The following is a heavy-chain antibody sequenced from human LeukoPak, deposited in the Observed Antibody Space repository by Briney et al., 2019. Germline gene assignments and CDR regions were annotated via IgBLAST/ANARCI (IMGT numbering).Heavy chain of an antibody. CDR1: GGSISSSSYY. CDR3: ARGSAGFGELLYYFDY. CDR2: IYYSGST. V-gene: IGHV4-39*07. D-gene: IGHD3-10*01. Sequence: SETLSLTCTVSGGSISSSSYYRGWIRQPPGKGLEWIGSIYYSGSTYYNPSLKSRVTISVDTSKNQFSLKLSSVTAADTAVYYCARGSAGFGELLYYFDYWGQGTLVTVSS. J-gene: IGHJ4*02.